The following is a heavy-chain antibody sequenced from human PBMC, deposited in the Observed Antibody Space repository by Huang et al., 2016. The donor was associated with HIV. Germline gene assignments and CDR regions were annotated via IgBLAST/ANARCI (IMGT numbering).Heavy chain of an antibody. CDR1: GYTVSELS. D-gene: IGHD2-15*01. Sequence: QVQLVESGAELKKPGASVRVSCKVSGYTVSELSLHWGRQDPEKGLEWRGGVDPEEGETIYAQRFHVRVTMTEDTSTDTAYMELSSLGPEDTAVYYCATSTPDVGAGVLRSAFDIWGQGTMVTVSS. CDR3: ATSTPDVGAGVLRSAFDI. CDR2: VDPEEGET. J-gene: IGHJ3*02. V-gene: IGHV1-24*01.